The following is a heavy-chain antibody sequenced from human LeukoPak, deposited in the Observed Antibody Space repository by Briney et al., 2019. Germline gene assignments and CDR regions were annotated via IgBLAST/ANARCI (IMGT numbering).Heavy chain of an antibody. CDR2: IYYSGST. J-gene: IGHJ5*02. V-gene: IGHV4-39*02. CDR3: ARDRRVYSTLYNWFDP. Sequence: SETLSLTCTVSGGSISSSSYYWGWIRQPPGKGLEWIGSIYYSGSTYYNPSLKSRVTISVDTSKNQFSLKLSSVTAADTAVYYCARDRRVYSTLYNWFDPWGQGTLVTVSS. D-gene: IGHD2-2*01. CDR1: GGSISSSSYY.